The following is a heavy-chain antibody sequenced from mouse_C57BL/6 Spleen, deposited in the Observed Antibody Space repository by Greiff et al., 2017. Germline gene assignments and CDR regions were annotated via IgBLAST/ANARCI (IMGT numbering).Heavy chain of an antibody. CDR3: APYYGSSPYYYAMDY. J-gene: IGHJ4*01. Sequence: QVQLKQPGAELVKPGASVKLSCKASGYTFTSYWMHWVKQRPGQGLEWIGMIHPNSGSTNYNEKFKSKATLTVDKSSSTAYMQLSSLTSEDSAVYYCAPYYGSSPYYYAMDYWGQGTSVTVSS. CDR2: IHPNSGST. D-gene: IGHD1-1*01. CDR1: GYTFTSYW. V-gene: IGHV1-64*01.